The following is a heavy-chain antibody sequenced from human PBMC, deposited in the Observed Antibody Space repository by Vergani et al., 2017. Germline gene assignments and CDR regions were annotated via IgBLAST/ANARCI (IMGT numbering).Heavy chain of an antibody. Sequence: QVQLVQSGAEVKKPGASVKVSCKASGYTFTSYAMHWVRQAPGQRLEWMGWINTGNGNTKYSQKFQGRVTITRDTSASTAYMELSSLRSEDTAVYYCARGAMVIGVDYWGQGTLVTVSS. D-gene: IGHD5-18*01. V-gene: IGHV1-3*04. CDR3: ARGAMVIGVDY. J-gene: IGHJ4*02. CDR2: INTGNGNT. CDR1: GYTFTSYA.